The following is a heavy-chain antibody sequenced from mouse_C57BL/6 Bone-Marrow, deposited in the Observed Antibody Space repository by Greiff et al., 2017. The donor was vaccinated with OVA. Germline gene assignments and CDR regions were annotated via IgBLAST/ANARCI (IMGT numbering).Heavy chain of an antibody. D-gene: IGHD1-1*01. J-gene: IGHJ2*01. Sequence: VKLMESGPELVKPGASVKISCKASGYTFTDYYINWVKQRPGQGLEWIGWIFPGSGSTYYNEKFKGKATLTVDKSSSTAYMLLSSLTSEDSAVYFCATVVAFDYWGQGTTLTVSS. V-gene: IGHV1-75*01. CDR3: ATVVAFDY. CDR1: GYTFTDYY. CDR2: IFPGSGST.